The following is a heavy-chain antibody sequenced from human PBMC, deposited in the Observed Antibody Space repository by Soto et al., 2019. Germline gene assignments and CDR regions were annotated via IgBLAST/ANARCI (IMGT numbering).Heavy chain of an antibody. CDR2: INHSGST. CDR3: ARGGRLLWFGKGYYYYGMDV. CDR1: GGSFSGYY. J-gene: IGHJ6*02. D-gene: IGHD3-10*01. V-gene: IGHV4-34*01. Sequence: SETLSLTCAFYGGSFSGYYWSWIRQPPGKGLEWIGEINHSGSTNYNPSLKSRVTISVDTSKNQFSLKLSSVTAADTAVYYCARGGRLLWFGKGYYYYGMDVWGQGTTVT.